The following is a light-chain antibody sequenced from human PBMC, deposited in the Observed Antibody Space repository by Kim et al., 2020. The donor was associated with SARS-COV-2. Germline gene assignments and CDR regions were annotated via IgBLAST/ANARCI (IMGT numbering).Light chain of an antibody. CDR3: QQYGTSPET. CDR2: GTF. V-gene: IGKV3-20*01. J-gene: IGKJ4*01. Sequence: SPGDRAPLAFRASQSVAGNNLAWYQRKPGQAPRLLIYGTFNRATGIPDRFSGSGSGTDFTLSIDRLEAEDFAVYDCQQYGTSPETFGGGTKVDIK. CDR1: QSVAGNN.